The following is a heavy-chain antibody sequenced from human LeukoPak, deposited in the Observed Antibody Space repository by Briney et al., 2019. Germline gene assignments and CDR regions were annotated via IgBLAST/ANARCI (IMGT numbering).Heavy chain of an antibody. CDR3: ARAGGNEYSSSSGFDY. CDR1: GGSISSSGYY. V-gene: IGHV4-39*07. Sequence: SETLSLTCTVSGGSISSSGYYWGWIRQPPGKGLEWIGSIYYSGSTYYNPSLKSRVTISVDTSKNQFSLKLSSVTAADTAVYYCARAGGNEYSSSSGFDYWGQGTLVTVSS. CDR2: IYYSGST. J-gene: IGHJ4*02. D-gene: IGHD6-6*01.